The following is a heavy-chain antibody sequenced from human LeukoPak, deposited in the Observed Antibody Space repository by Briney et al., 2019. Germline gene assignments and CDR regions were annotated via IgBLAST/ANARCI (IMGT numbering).Heavy chain of an antibody. CDR1: RFTFSTYS. V-gene: IGHV3-7*01. D-gene: IGHD2/OR15-2a*01. CDR3: TRVVAYFGNPGLSDS. CDR2: IKQGGSEK. Sequence: GGSLRLSCAASRFTFSTYSMNWVRQAPGKGLEWVANIKQGGSEKDYVDSVRGRFTISRDNAQNSLYLQMNSLRAEDTAVYYCTRVVAYFGNPGLSDSWGQGTRVTVSS. J-gene: IGHJ4*02.